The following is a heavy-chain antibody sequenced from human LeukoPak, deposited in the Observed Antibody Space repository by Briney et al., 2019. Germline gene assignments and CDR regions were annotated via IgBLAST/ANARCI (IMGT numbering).Heavy chain of an antibody. CDR2: MSYDGTNK. D-gene: IGHD2-21*02. Sequence: GGSLRLSCVVSGFTVSSYSMHWVRQAPGKGLEWVAVMSYDGTNKYYTDSVKGRFTISRDNSKNTLYLQMNNLRAQDTAVYYCAKDPTIVVVTGYFDYWGQGTLVTVSS. J-gene: IGHJ4*02. CDR3: AKDPTIVVVTGYFDY. CDR1: GFTVSSYS. V-gene: IGHV3-30-3*01.